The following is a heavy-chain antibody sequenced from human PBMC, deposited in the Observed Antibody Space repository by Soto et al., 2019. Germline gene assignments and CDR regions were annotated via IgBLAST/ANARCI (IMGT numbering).Heavy chain of an antibody. CDR3: TEGPEGSGYR. CDR1: GFTFSTSS. CDR2: ISSTSNYI. Sequence: EVPLVESGGGLVKPGGSLRLSCAASGFTFSTSSMNWVRQVPGKGLEWVSSISSTSNYIYYADSVRGRFTISRDNAKNSLFLQMNSLRVEDTAVYYCTEGPEGSGYRWGQGTLVTVSS. J-gene: IGHJ4*02. D-gene: IGHD3-22*01. V-gene: IGHV3-21*01.